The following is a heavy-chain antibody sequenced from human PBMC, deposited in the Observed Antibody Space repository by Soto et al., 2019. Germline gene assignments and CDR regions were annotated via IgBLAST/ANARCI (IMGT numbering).Heavy chain of an antibody. CDR1: EFTFSSYS. CDR2: ISSSSSYI. D-gene: IGHD2-2*01. CDR3: ARDGCSSTSCYVYYYYDMDV. V-gene: IGHV3-21*01. J-gene: IGHJ6*03. Sequence: KPRGSPRLSCAASEFTFSSYSMNWVRQAPGKGLEWVSSISSSSSYIYYADSVKGRFTISRDNAKNSLYLQMNSLRAEERAVDYCARDGCSSTSCYVYYYYDMDVWGKGTTVTVSS.